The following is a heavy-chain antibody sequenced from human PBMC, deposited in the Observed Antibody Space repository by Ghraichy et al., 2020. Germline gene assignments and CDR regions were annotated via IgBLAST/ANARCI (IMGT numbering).Heavy chain of an antibody. CDR1: GGSFSGYY. CDR3: ARSPTNFYGGNAPLIRLLYFDL. Sequence: SETLSLTCAVYGGSFSGYYWSWIRQPPGKGLEWIGEINHSGSTNYNPSLKSRVTISVDTSKNQFSLKLSSVTAADTAVYYCARSPTNFYGGNAPLIRLLYFDLWGRGTLVTVSS. CDR2: INHSGST. V-gene: IGHV4-34*01. D-gene: IGHD4-23*01. J-gene: IGHJ2*01.